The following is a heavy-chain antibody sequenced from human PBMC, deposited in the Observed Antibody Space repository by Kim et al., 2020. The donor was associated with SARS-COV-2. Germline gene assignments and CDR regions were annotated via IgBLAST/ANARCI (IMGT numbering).Heavy chain of an antibody. V-gene: IGHV3-15*01. CDR1: GFTFSNAW. CDR3: TAAPVVVTAIYYYYGMDV. J-gene: IGHJ6*02. D-gene: IGHD2-21*02. Sequence: GGSLRLSCAASGFTFSNAWMSWVRQAPGKGLEWVGRIKSKTDGGTTDYAAPVNGRFTISRDDSKNTLYLQMNSLKTEDTAVYYCTAAPVVVTAIYYYYGMDVWGQGTTVTVSS. CDR2: IKSKTDGGTT.